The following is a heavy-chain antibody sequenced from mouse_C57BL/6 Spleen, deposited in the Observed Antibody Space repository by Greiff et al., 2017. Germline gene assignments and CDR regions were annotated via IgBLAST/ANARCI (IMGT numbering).Heavy chain of an antibody. CDR1: GYSITSGYY. J-gene: IGHJ1*03. V-gene: IGHV3-6*01. D-gene: IGHD1-1*01. CDR3: AREATVDWYFDV. CDR2: ISYDGSN. Sequence: ESGPGLVKPSQSLSLTCSVTGYSITSGYYWNWIRQFPGNKLEWMGYISYDGSNNYNPSLKNRISITRDTSKNQFFLKLNSVTTEDTATYYCAREATVDWYFDVWGTGTTVTVSS.